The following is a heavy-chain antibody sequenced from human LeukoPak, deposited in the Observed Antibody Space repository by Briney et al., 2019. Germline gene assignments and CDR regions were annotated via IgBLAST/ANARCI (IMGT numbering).Heavy chain of an antibody. CDR1: GFTFSSYG. J-gene: IGHJ4*02. D-gene: IGHD6-19*01. Sequence: GGSLRLSCAASGFTFSSYGMHWVRQAPGKGLEWEAVIWYDGSNKYYADSVKGRFTISRDNSKNTLCLQMNSLRAEDTAVYYCARDRDSSDLDYWGQGTLVTVSS. CDR3: ARDRDSSDLDY. CDR2: IWYDGSNK. V-gene: IGHV3-33*01.